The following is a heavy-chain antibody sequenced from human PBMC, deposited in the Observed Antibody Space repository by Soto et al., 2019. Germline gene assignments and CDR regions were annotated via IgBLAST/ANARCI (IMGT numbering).Heavy chain of an antibody. Sequence: SETLALTCPVSGGCSSSSSDYWGLIRHPPGKGLEWIGSIYYSGSTYYNPSLKSRVTISVDTSKNQFSLKLSSVTAADTAVYYCAKRLGKTSDIWGQGTMVTVSS. V-gene: IGHV4-39*01. D-gene: IGHD7-27*01. CDR2: IYYSGST. J-gene: IGHJ3*02. CDR1: GGCSSSSSDY. CDR3: AKRLGKTSDI.